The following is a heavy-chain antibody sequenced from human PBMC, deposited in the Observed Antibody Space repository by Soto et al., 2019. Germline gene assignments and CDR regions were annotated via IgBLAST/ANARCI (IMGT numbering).Heavy chain of an antibody. J-gene: IGHJ4*02. CDR2: FDPEDGET. D-gene: IGHD6-19*01. CDR1: GYTLTELS. V-gene: IGHV1-24*01. Sequence: ASVKVSCKVSGYTLTELSMHWVRQAPGKGLEWMGGFDPEDGETIYAQKFQGRVTMTEDTSTDTAYMELSSLRSEDTAVYYCATDIAVPGIAVAGTWSYWGQGTLVTVYS. CDR3: ATDIAVPGIAVAGTWSY.